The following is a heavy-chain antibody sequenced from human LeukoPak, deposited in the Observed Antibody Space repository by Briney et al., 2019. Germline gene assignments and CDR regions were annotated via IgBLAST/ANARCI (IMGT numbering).Heavy chain of an antibody. D-gene: IGHD3-10*01. Sequence: SGPTLVNPPQTLTLTCTFSGFSLRTGGVGVGWIRQPPGKALEWLPLISWNDDKRYSPSLKSRLTITKDTSKNQVVLTMTNMDPVDTATYYCAHIADGYYYGSGSYYGTWFDPWGQGTLVTVSS. CDR1: GFSLRTGGVG. CDR3: AHIADGYYYGSGSYYGTWFDP. V-gene: IGHV2-5*01. CDR2: ISWNDDK. J-gene: IGHJ5*02.